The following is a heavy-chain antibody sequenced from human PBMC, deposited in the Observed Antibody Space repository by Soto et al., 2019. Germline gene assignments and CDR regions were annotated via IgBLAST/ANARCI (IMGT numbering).Heavy chain of an antibody. CDR1: GFTFSSYA. Sequence: EVQLLESGGGLVQPGGSLRLSCAASGFTFSSYAMSWVRQAPGKGLEWVSAISGSGGSTYYADSVKGRFTISRDNSKNTLYLQMNSLRAEDTAVYYCAKRITVAGTRLDYYYYYGMDVWGQGTTVTVSS. D-gene: IGHD6-19*01. V-gene: IGHV3-23*01. CDR2: ISGSGGST. J-gene: IGHJ6*02. CDR3: AKRITVAGTRLDYYYYYGMDV.